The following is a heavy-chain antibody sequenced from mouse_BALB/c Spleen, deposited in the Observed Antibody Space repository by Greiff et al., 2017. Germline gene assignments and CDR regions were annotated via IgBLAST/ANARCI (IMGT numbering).Heavy chain of an antibody. V-gene: IGHV1-4*01. CDR2: INPSSGYT. CDR3: ARDYGSSYRYFDV. D-gene: IGHD1-1*01. Sequence: VHLVESGAELARPGASVKMSCKASGYTFTSYTMHWVKQRPGQGLEWIGYINPSSGYTNYNQKFKDKATLTADKSSSTAYMQLSSLTSEDSAVYYCARDYGSSYRYFDVWGAGTTVTVSS. J-gene: IGHJ1*01. CDR1: GYTFTSYT.